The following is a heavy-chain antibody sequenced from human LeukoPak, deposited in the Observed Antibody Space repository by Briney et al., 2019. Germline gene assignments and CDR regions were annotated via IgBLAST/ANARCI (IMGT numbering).Heavy chain of an antibody. J-gene: IGHJ4*02. CDR3: ARAVAARLSYFDY. CDR2: IYSGGST. CDR1: GFTVSSDY. V-gene: IGHV3-66*01. Sequence: SGGSLRLSCAASGFTVSSDYMSWVRQAPGKGLEWVSVIYSGGSTYYADSVKGRFTISRDNSKNTLYLQMNSLRAEDTAVYYCARAVAARLSYFDYWGQGTLVTVSS. D-gene: IGHD6-6*01.